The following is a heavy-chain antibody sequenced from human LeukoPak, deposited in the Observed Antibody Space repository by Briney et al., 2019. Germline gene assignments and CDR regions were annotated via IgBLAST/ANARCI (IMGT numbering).Heavy chain of an antibody. V-gene: IGHV3-11*01. J-gene: IGHJ4*02. CDR3: ARDIPTYCSGGSCYQNIDY. CDR1: GFTFSDYY. CDR2: ISSSGRTI. Sequence: PGGSLRLSCAASGFTFSDYYMSWIRQAPGKGLEWVSYISSSGRTIYYADSVKGRFTISRDNAKNSLYLQMNSLRAEDTAVYYCARDIPTYCSGGSCYQNIDYWGQGTLVTVSS. D-gene: IGHD2-15*01.